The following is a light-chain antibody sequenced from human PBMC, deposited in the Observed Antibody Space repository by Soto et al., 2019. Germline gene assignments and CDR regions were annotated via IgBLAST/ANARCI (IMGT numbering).Light chain of an antibody. Sequence: EVVLAQSPGTLSLSPGDTATLSCRASENIGTSSLAWYQQTPGQAPRLLIYAASSRATGIPDRFSGNGSGTDFTLTISRLEPEDFAVYYCQQYGGSPTFGQGTKLEI. J-gene: IGKJ2*01. CDR2: AAS. CDR3: QQYGGSPT. V-gene: IGKV3-20*01. CDR1: ENIGTSS.